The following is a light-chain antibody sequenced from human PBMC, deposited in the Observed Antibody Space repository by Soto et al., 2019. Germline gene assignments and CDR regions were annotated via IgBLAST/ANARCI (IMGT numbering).Light chain of an antibody. V-gene: IGKV1-39*01. J-gene: IGKJ1*01. CDR3: QQSYSPPQA. CDR1: QSINSK. Sequence: MNQSPSSLSASVGDRVIITCRASQSINSKLGWYQQKPGKAPKLLIYAASTLQSGVPSRFSGSGSGTHFTLTISSLQPEDFATYYCQQSYSPPQAFGPGTKVDIK. CDR2: AAS.